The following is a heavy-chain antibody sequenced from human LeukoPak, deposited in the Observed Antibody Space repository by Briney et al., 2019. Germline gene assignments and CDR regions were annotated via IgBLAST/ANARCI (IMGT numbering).Heavy chain of an antibody. D-gene: IGHD2-21*02. CDR1: GYSLTDLS. J-gene: IGHJ3*02. CDR3: ASYGDPNDAFDI. Sequence: RASVKVSCKVSGYSLTDLSMHWVRQAPGQGLEWMGGFDPDYGETFYAQKLQGRVTMTEDTSADTAYMELSSLRPDDTAVYYCASYGDPNDAFDIWGQGTMVTVSS. V-gene: IGHV1-24*01. CDR2: FDPDYGET.